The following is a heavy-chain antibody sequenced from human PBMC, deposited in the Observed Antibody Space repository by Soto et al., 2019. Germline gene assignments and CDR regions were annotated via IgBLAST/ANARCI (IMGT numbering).Heavy chain of an antibody. J-gene: IGHJ4*02. V-gene: IGHV1-18*01. D-gene: IGHD2-21*01. Sequence: QVQLVQSGTEVKKPGASVRVSCKTSGFTFKGYYIYWVRQAPGQGLELMGWISTYNGITQYEERLQDKVTMTIDTSASTAYLELGSLTSDDTAAYFCVRGHTYYSDWYFEHWGQGTLVIVSS. CDR2: ISTYNGIT. CDR1: GFTFKGYY. CDR3: VRGHTYYSDWYFEH.